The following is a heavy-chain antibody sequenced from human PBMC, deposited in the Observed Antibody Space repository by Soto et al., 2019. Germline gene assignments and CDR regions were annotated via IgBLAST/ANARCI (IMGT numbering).Heavy chain of an antibody. V-gene: IGHV4-59*01. CDR3: ATGGDYYGSGSYYTPLYGMDV. CDR2: ISYSGST. J-gene: IGHJ6*02. CDR1: DGSIRDGYY. D-gene: IGHD3-10*01. Sequence: TSDTLSLTCSVSDGSIRDGYYWSWIRQHPGKGLEWIGSISYSGSTTYNPSLKSRVTISVDRSKSQFSLKLSSVTAADTAVYYCATGGDYYGSGSYYTPLYGMDVWGQGTTVTVSS.